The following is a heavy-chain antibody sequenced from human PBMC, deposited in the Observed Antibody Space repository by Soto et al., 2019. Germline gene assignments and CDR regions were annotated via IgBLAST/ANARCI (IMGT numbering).Heavy chain of an antibody. CDR2: IYSSGTA. D-gene: IGHD5-12*01. Sequence: SETLSLTCTVSAGYISSGFYFWSWMRQPPGKGLEWLGHIYSSGTAYYNPSLKSRLTISVEASKNQFSLKLTSVTAADTAIYYCASRQQQVALVDYWGQGTLVTVSS. CDR3: ASRQQQVALVDY. J-gene: IGHJ4*02. CDR1: AGYISSGFYF. V-gene: IGHV4-30-4*01.